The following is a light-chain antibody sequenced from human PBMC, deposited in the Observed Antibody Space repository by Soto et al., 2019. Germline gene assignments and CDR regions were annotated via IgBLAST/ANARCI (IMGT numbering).Light chain of an antibody. CDR3: QQSYSTPLT. J-gene: IGKJ4*01. CDR2: DAS. V-gene: IGKV1-39*01. CDR1: QSISSW. Sequence: DIQMTQSPSTLSGSVGDRVTITCRASQSISSWLVWYQQKPGKAPKLLIYDASSLESGVPSRFSGSGSGTDFTLTISSLQPEDFATYYCQQSYSTPLTFGGGTKVDIK.